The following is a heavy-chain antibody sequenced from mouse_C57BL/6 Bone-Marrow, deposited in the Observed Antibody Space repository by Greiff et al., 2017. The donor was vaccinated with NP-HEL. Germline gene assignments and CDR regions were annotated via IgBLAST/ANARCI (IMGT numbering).Heavy chain of an antibody. D-gene: IGHD2-4*01. CDR2: IYPGSGSN. J-gene: IGHJ1*03. CDR1: GYTFTSYW. Sequence: QVQLQQPGAELVKPGASVKMSCKASGYTFTSYWITWVKQRPGQGLEWIGDIYPGSGSNNYNEKFKSKATLTVDTHSSTAYMQLSSLTYEDSAVYYCASLGDYDGVWGTGTTVTVSS. V-gene: IGHV1-55*01. CDR3: ASLGDYDGV.